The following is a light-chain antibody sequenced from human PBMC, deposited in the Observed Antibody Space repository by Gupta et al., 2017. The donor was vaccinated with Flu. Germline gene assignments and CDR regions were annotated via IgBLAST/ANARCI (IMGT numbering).Light chain of an antibody. J-gene: IGLJ3*02. V-gene: IGLV2-23*01. CDR2: EDS. Sequence: QSALPQPPSVPGSPGQPITISCTGTSSDIGNTILVSWYQHHPGKAPKLMFCEDSKRPSGVSERFSGSKSGNTAALTISGLQAEDEADYYCCSYAGSNNVWVFGGGTKLTVL. CDR1: SSDIGNTIL. CDR3: CSYAGSNNVWV.